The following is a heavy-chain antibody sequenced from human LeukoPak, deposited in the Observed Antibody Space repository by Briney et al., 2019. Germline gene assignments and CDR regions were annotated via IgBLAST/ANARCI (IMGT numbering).Heavy chain of an antibody. V-gene: IGHV3-11*01. J-gene: IGHJ6*02. CDR3: ARDQSGSLPYYDSRYGMDV. CDR2: ISSSGSTI. CDR1: GYTLSDYY. Sequence: GGSLRLSCAASGYTLSDYYMSWIRQAPAKGLEWVSYISSSGSTIYYADSVKRRFTISRDNAKNSLYLQMNSLRAEHTAVYHCARDQSGSLPYYDSRYGMDVWGQGTTVTVSS. D-gene: IGHD3-22*01.